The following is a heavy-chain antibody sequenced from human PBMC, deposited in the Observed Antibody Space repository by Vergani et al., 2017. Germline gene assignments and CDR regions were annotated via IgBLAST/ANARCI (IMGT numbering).Heavy chain of an antibody. CDR2: ISGSGGST. D-gene: IGHD3-3*01. Sequence: EVQLVESGGGLVQPGGSLRLSCAASGFTFSSYAMSWVRQAPGKGLEWVSAISGSGGSTYYADSVKGRFTISRDNSKNTLYLQMNSLRAEDTAVYYCARESYDFWSGYYRPVDDWGQGTLVTVSS. CDR3: ARESYDFWSGYYRPVDD. V-gene: IGHV3-23*04. CDR1: GFTFSSYA. J-gene: IGHJ4*02.